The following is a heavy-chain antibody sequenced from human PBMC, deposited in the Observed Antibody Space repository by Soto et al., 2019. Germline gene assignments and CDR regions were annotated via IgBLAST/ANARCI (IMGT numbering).Heavy chain of an antibody. CDR2: IYSGGST. V-gene: IGHV3-53*01. CDR1: LFAVSSNY. D-gene: IGHD3-10*01. J-gene: IGHJ6*02. Sequence: VGSLKLSFASSLFAVSSNYMSWVRQAPGQGLEWVSVIYSGGSTYYADSVKGRFTISRDNSKNTLYLQMNSLRAEDTAVYYCARDWGGPMAQGRYGMDVWGQGTTVTVSS. CDR3: ARDWGGPMAQGRYGMDV.